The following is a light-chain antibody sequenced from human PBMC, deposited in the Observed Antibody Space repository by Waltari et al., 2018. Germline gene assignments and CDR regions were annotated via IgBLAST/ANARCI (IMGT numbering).Light chain of an antibody. CDR3: QSAHSGSTHLL. J-gene: IGLJ2*01. Sequence: SYELTQPPSVSVSPGQTARIPCSGDVLPTQYAYWYQQKPGHAPVLIISKDTERASGIPQRFSGATTGTTVTLTISGAQADDEADYYCQSAHSGSTHLLFGGGTKLTVL. CDR1: VLPTQY. CDR2: KDT. V-gene: IGLV3-25*03.